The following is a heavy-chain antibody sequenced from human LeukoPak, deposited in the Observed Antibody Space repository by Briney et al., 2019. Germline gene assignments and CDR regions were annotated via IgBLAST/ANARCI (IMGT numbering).Heavy chain of an antibody. CDR2: FDPEDGET. CDR1: GYTLTELS. J-gene: IGHJ5*02. Sequence: GASVKVSCKVSGYTLTELSMHWVRQAPGKGLEWMGGFDPEDGETIYAQKFQGRVTMTEDTSTDTAYMELSSLRSGDTAVYYCATDLGTMVRGPAWGQGTLVTVSS. V-gene: IGHV1-24*01. CDR3: ATDLGTMVRGPA. D-gene: IGHD3-10*01.